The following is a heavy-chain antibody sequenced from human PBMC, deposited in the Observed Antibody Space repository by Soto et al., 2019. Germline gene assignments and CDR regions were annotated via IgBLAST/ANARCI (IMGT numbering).Heavy chain of an antibody. Sequence: SDTLSLPCTVSGGSIGNYYWGWIRQPPGKGLEWIGYVYYIGTTHFNPSLKSRVSMSVDTSKNQFSLKLSSVTTADTALYYCARAAAADYWGQG. CDR3: ARAAAADY. D-gene: IGHD6-13*01. J-gene: IGHJ4*02. CDR1: GGSIGNYY. CDR2: VYYIGTT. V-gene: IGHV4-59*01.